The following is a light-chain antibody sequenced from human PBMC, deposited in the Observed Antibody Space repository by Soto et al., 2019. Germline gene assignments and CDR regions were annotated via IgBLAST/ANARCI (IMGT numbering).Light chain of an antibody. J-gene: IGKJ1*01. V-gene: IGKV3-20*01. CDR3: QNYDASQWT. CDR2: GVS. Sequence: DIVMTQSPATLSRAPGESATLSWRASQSVGSHLAWYQQSTGQAPRILIYGVSSRATGIPDRLSGSGSGTDLNLSISRLEPEDFAVYYCQNYDASQWTCGQGTQVDIK. CDR1: QSVGSH.